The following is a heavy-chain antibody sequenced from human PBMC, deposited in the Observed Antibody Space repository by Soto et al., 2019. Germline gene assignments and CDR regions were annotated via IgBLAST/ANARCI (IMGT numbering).Heavy chain of an antibody. D-gene: IGHD3-10*01. V-gene: IGHV3-23*01. Sequence: GGSLRLSCAASGITFSSYAMSWVRQAPGKGLEWVSAISGSGGSTYYADSVKGRFTISRDNSKNTLYLQMNSLRAEETAVYYCAKRPDRNYYGSGSYHKPFDYWGQGTLVTVSS. J-gene: IGHJ4*02. CDR2: ISGSGGST. CDR3: AKRPDRNYYGSGSYHKPFDY. CDR1: GITFSSYA.